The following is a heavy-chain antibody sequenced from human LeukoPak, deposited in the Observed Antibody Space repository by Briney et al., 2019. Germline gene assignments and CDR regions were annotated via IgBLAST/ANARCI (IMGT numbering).Heavy chain of an antibody. Sequence: SETLSLTCTVSGGSLRSSGHWWVWIRQPPGKGLEWTGSIHYSGKVYYNPSLKSRVTTSVDTSTDQFSLRLSSATAADTAIYYCARQSGDQSSAWYFDAWGQGTLVTVSS. J-gene: IGHJ4*02. D-gene: IGHD6-19*01. V-gene: IGHV4-39*01. CDR1: GGSLRSSGHW. CDR3: ARQSGDQSSAWYFDA. CDR2: IHYSGKV.